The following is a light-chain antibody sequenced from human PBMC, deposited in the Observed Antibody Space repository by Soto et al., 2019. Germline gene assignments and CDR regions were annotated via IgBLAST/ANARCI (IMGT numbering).Light chain of an antibody. CDR2: GAS. CDR3: QHYGRSPQC. J-gene: IGKJ2*03. CDR1: QSVSSSY. V-gene: IGKV3-20*01. Sequence: EIVLTQSPGTLSLSPGERATLSCRASQSVSSSYLAWYQHKPGQAPSLLIYGASSRATGIPDRFSGSGSGTDSTLPVSRREPKNVAVYNCQHYGRSPQCFGKGTTLYIK.